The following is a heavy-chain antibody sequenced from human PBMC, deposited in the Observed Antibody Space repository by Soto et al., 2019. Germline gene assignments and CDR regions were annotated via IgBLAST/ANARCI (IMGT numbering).Heavy chain of an antibody. CDR3: ERASSGSPSFDY. V-gene: IGHV4-59*01. J-gene: IGHJ4*02. CDR1: CGSISSYY. Sequence: SETLSLTCTVSCGSISSYYWSWIRQPPGKGLEWIGYIYYSGSTNYNPSLKSRVTISVDTSKNQFSLKLSSVTAADTAVYYCERASSGSPSFDYWGQGTLVTVSS. D-gene: IGHD1-26*01. CDR2: IYYSGST.